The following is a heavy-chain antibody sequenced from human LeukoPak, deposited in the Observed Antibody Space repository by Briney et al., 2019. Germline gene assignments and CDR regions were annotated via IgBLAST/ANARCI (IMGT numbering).Heavy chain of an antibody. J-gene: IGHJ3*02. CDR1: GFTFSSYT. V-gene: IGHV3-23*01. CDR3: AKPRITMVRGEAPDAFDI. Sequence: GGSLRLSCAASGFTFSSYTMSWVRQAPGKGLEWVSAISGSGGSTYYADSVKGRFTISRDNSKNTLYLQMNSLRAEDTAVYYCAKPRITMVRGEAPDAFDIWGQGTMVTVSS. D-gene: IGHD3-10*01. CDR2: ISGSGGST.